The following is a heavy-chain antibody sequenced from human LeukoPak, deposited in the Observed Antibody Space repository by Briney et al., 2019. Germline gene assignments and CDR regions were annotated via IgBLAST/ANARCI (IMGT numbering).Heavy chain of an antibody. CDR1: GGSISGYY. V-gene: IGHV4-4*09. D-gene: IGHD3-16*01. Sequence: PSETLSLTCSVSGGSISGYYWSWIRQPPGQTLEWIGYIYSSGSTNYNPSLQSRVTMSVDTSMNQFSLRLSSVTAADTVVYYCARFTYTTRPSDVWGRGTTVTVSS. J-gene: IGHJ6*04. CDR3: ARFTYTTRPSDV. CDR2: IYSSGST.